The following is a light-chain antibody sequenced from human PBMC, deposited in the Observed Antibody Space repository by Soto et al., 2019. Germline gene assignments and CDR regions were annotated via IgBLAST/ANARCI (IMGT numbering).Light chain of an antibody. J-gene: IGLJ1*01. CDR1: SSDVGAYNY. Sequence: HSALTQPRSVSGSPGQSVTISCTGTSSDVGAYNYVSWYQQHPGKAPKLMIYDVSKWPSGVPDRFSGSKSGNTASLTISGLQAEDEADYYCCSYAGYSYVFGTGTKVTVL. V-gene: IGLV2-11*01. CDR2: DVS. CDR3: CSYAGYSYV.